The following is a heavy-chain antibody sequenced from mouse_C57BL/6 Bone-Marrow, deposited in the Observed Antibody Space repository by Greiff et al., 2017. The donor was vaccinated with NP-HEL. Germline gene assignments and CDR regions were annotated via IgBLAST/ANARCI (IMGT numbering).Heavy chain of an antibody. CDR2: IDPENGDT. V-gene: IGHV14-4*01. CDR1: GFNIKDDY. CDR3: TTGISFAY. J-gene: IGHJ3*01. Sequence: VQLQQSGAELVRPGASVKLSCTASGFNIKDDYMHWVKQRPEQGLEWIGWIDPENGDTEYASKFQGKATITADPSSNTAYLQLSSLTSEDTAVYYCTTGISFAYWGQGTLVTVSA.